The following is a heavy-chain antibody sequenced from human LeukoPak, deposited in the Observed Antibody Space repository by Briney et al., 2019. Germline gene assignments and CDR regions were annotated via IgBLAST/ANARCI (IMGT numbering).Heavy chain of an antibody. D-gene: IGHD3-22*01. CDR1: GFTFSSYN. J-gene: IGHJ4*02. CDR3: ARDVGSDSSSGYYHYCDD. Sequence: GGSLRLSCAASGFTFSSYNMNWVRQAPGKGLEWVSSISSSSYMYYAESVKGRFTISRDNAKNSLYLQMNSLRVEDTAVYYCARDVGSDSSSGYYHYCDDWGQGTLVTVSS. V-gene: IGHV3-21*01. CDR2: ISSSSYM.